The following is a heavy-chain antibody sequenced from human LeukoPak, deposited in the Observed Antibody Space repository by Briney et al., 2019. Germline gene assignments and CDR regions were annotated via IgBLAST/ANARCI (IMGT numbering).Heavy chain of an antibody. Sequence: QPGRSPRLSYACSGLNLRTSAMHWVRQAPGKGQKWQAAITSDGTKKYYADAVKGRFTISRDNAKNSLNLQMNSLRAEDTAVYYCARDSGYSGYSDYWGQGTLVTVSS. CDR2: ITSDGTKK. CDR1: GLNLRTSA. V-gene: IGHV3-30-3*01. D-gene: IGHD5-12*01. J-gene: IGHJ4*02. CDR3: ARDSGYSGYSDY.